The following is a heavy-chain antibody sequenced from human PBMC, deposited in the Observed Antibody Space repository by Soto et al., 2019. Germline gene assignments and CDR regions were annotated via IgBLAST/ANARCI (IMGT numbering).Heavy chain of an antibody. CDR1: GFTFSTYS. J-gene: IGHJ5*02. V-gene: IGHV3-23*01. Sequence: EVQLLESGGGLVQPGGSLRLSCAASGFTFSTYSMSWVRQAPGKGLECVSSISGSGGSTNYADSVKGRFTISRDNSKNTLYLQMSSLRNEDTAVYYCANCHGGPIVGCVGFHPWGLGTQVTVSS. CDR2: ISGSGGST. D-gene: IGHD3-16*02. CDR3: ANCHGGPIVGCVGFHP.